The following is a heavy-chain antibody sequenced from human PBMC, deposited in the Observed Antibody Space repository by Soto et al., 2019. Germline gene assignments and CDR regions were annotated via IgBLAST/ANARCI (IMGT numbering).Heavy chain of an antibody. D-gene: IGHD5-12*01. CDR1: GYTFTSYG. CDR2: ISAYNGNT. CDR3: ARDARGGYSGYDEYYYYYGMDV. J-gene: IGHJ6*02. Sequence: ASVKVSCKASGYTFTSYGISWVRQAPGQGLEWMGWISAYNGNTNYAQKLQGRVTMTTDTSTSTAYMELRSLRSDDTAVYYCARDARGGYSGYDEYYYYYGMDVWGQGTTVTVSS. V-gene: IGHV1-18*01.